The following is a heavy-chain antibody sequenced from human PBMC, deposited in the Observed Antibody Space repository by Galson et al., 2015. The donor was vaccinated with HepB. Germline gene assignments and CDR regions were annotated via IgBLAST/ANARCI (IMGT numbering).Heavy chain of an antibody. CDR2: ISAYNGNT. D-gene: IGHD1-26*01. Sequence: SVKVSCKASGGTFSSYSISWVRQAPGQGLEWMGWISAYNGNTNFAQNLQGRVTMTTDTSTSTAYMELRSLRSDDTAVYYCARDGWELTSNFDYWGQGTLVTVSS. J-gene: IGHJ4*02. CDR1: GGTFSSYS. CDR3: ARDGWELTSNFDY. V-gene: IGHV1-18*01.